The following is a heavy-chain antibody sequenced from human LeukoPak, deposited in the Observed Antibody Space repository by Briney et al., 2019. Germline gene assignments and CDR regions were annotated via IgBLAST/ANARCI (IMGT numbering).Heavy chain of an antibody. CDR2: IYPDDSDT. V-gene: IGHV5-51*01. Sequence: WESLKISCKGSGYSFTSYWIGWVRQMPGKGLEWMGIIYPDDSDTRYSPSFEGQVIISVDKSISTAYLQWSSLKASDTATYYWAKHGHCTNGVCYSNYYYYMDVWGKGTTVTVSS. D-gene: IGHD2-8*01. CDR1: GYSFTSYW. CDR3: AKHGHCTNGVCYSNYYYYMDV. J-gene: IGHJ6*03.